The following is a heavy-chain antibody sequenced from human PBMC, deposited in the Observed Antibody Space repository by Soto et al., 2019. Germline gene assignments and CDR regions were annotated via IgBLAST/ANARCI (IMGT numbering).Heavy chain of an antibody. CDR1: GYTFTNYD. V-gene: IGHV1-18*01. CDR3: ARFSGSGFYTRGY. D-gene: IGHD3-22*01. CDR2: ISAYNGDT. Sequence: QVQVVQSGAEVKKPGASVKVSCKASGYTFTNYDITWVRQAPGQGLEWMGCISAYNGDTNYAQKFQGRVTMTTDTXTSTAYMELRSLRSDDTAVYYCARFSGSGFYTRGYWGQGTLVTVSS. J-gene: IGHJ4*02.